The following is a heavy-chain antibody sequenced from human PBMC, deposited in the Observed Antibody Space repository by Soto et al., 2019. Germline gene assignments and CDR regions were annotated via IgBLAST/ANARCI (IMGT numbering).Heavy chain of an antibody. CDR2: IYPGDSDT. CDR1: GYSFTSYW. D-gene: IGHD2-15*01. V-gene: IGHV5-51*01. CDR3: ARHVRYCSGGSCYSPDPYYYYGMDV. Sequence: GESLKISCKGSGYSFTSYWIGWVRQMPGKGLEWMGIIYPGDSDTRYSPSFQGQVTISADKSISTAYLQWSSLKASDTAMYYCARHVRYCSGGSCYSPDPYYYYGMDVWGKGPTVTVSS. J-gene: IGHJ6*04.